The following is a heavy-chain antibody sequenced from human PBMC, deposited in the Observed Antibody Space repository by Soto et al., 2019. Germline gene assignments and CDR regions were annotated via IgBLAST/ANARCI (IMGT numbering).Heavy chain of an antibody. CDR2: ISAYNGNT. D-gene: IGHD2-2*01. J-gene: IGHJ6*02. CDR3: ARDRSTSGYYYHMDV. V-gene: IGHV1-18*01. Sequence: QVQLVQSGAEVKKPGASVKVSCKASGYSFTSYGISWVRQAPGQGLEWMGWISAYNGNTNYAQKLQGRVTMTTDTSTSTAYMEMRSLRSDDTAVYHCARDRSTSGYYYHMDVWGQGTTVTVSS. CDR1: GYSFTSYG.